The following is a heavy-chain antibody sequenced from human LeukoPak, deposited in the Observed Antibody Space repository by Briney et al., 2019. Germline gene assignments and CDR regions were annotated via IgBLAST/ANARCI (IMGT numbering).Heavy chain of an antibody. CDR3: SRYNYQRVTLVRGIMDYFDY. CDR2: IYSGGSA. J-gene: IGHJ4*02. CDR1: GFTVSSNY. D-gene: IGHD3-10*01. Sequence: PGGSLRLSCAASGFTVSSNYMRWVRQAPGKGLEWVSAIYSGGSAFYADSVKGRFTISRDISKNTLYLQMNSLRAEDTAVYYCSRYNYQRVTLVRGIMDYFDYWGQGAWSPSPQ. V-gene: IGHV3-66*01.